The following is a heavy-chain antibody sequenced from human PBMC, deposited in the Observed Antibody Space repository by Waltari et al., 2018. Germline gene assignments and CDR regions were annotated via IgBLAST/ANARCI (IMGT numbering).Heavy chain of an antibody. J-gene: IGHJ4*02. D-gene: IGHD3-3*02. CDR2: IYYSGST. V-gene: IGHV4-59*08. Sequence: QVQLQESGPGLVKPSETLSPTCTVSGGSISSYYWSWSRQPPGKGLEWIAYIYYSGSTNYNPSLKSRVTISVDTSKNQFSLKLSSVTAADTAVYYCARHSTNRYDYWGQGTLVTVSS. CDR1: GGSISSYY. CDR3: ARHSTNRYDY.